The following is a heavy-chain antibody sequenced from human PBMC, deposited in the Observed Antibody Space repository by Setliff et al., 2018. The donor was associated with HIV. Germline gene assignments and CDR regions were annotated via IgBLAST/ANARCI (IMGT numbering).Heavy chain of an antibody. CDR2: IYSNGRT. Sequence: SETLSLTCTVSGGSITSGSYYWSWIRQPAGKGLEWIGRIYSNGRTTHNPSLKSRVTTSRDTSENQFSLRLSSVTAADTAVYHCARGSYTVRIDYWGQGTRVTVSS. J-gene: IGHJ4*02. CDR3: ARGSYTVRIDY. D-gene: IGHD3-10*01. V-gene: IGHV4-61*02. CDR1: GGSITSGSYY.